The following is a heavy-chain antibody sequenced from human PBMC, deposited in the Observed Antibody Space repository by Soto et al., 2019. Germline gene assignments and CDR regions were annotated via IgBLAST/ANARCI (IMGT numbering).Heavy chain of an antibody. V-gene: IGHV1-3*04. D-gene: IGHD6-13*01. CDR1: GYTFTSYA. CDR2: INTANDNT. Sequence: QVQLVQSGAEVKKPGASVKVSCKASGYTFTSYAMHWVRQAPGQSLEWMGSINTANDNTRYSQNFQGRVTITRDPFASTAYMELSSLKSEDTAIYYCARGSSWSYFHYWGQGTLVTISS. CDR3: ARGSSWSYFHY. J-gene: IGHJ4*02.